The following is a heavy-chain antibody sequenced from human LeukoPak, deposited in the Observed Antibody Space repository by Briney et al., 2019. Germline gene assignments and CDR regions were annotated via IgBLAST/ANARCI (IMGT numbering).Heavy chain of an antibody. Sequence: GGSLRLSCAASGFTFSTYGMHWVRQAPGKGLEWVTFIQYDGSNKYDADSVKGRFTISRDNAKNSLYLQMNSLRADDTAVYYCAREFRTDYDILTGPRSRWFDPWGQGTLVTVSS. D-gene: IGHD3-9*01. CDR2: IQYDGSNK. CDR3: AREFRTDYDILTGPRSRWFDP. CDR1: GFTFSTYG. J-gene: IGHJ5*02. V-gene: IGHV3-30*12.